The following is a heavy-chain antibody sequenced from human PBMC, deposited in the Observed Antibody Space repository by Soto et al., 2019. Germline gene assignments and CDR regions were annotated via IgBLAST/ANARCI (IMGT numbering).Heavy chain of an antibody. D-gene: IGHD3-10*01. CDR1: GYTLTELS. Sequence: ASVKVSCKVSGYTLTELSMHWVRQAPGKGLEWMGGFDPEDGETIYAQKFQGRVTMTEDTSTDTAYMELSSLRSEDTAVYYCATRDRDYYGSGIWGAYYYYYMDVWGKGTTVNVSS. CDR3: ATRDRDYYGSGIWGAYYYYYMDV. V-gene: IGHV1-24*01. J-gene: IGHJ6*03. CDR2: FDPEDGET.